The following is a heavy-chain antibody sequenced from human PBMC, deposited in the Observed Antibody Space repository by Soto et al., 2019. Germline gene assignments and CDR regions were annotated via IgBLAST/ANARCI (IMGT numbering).Heavy chain of an antibody. J-gene: IGHJ4*02. CDR1: GGSFSGYY. Sequence: QVQLQQWGAGLLKPSETLSLTCAVYGGSFSGYYWSWIRQPPGKGLEWIGEINHSGSTNYNPSLKSRVTISVDTSKNQFSRKLSSVTAADTAVYYCARGRSKMATTMGYYFDYWGQGTLVTVSS. CDR3: ARGRSKMATTMGYYFDY. CDR2: INHSGST. D-gene: IGHD5-12*01. V-gene: IGHV4-34*01.